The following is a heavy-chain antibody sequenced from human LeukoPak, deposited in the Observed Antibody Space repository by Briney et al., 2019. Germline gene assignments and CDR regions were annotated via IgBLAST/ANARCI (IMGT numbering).Heavy chain of an antibody. Sequence: GGSLRLSCAASGFTFSNAWMSWVRQAPGKGLEWVSVIYSGGSTYYADSVKGRFTISRDNSKNTLYLQMNSLRAEDTAVYYCARDYYDSRTGAFDIWGQGTMVTVSS. V-gene: IGHV3-53*01. CDR1: GFTFSNAW. CDR3: ARDYYDSRTGAFDI. J-gene: IGHJ3*02. D-gene: IGHD3-22*01. CDR2: IYSGGST.